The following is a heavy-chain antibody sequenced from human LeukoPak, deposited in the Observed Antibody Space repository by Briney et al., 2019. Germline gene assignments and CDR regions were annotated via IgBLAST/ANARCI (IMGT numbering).Heavy chain of an antibody. CDR2: IKFDESEK. J-gene: IGHJ4*02. D-gene: IGHD1-1*01. CDR1: GFTFSDYW. Sequence: PGGSLRLSCAASGFTFSDYWMSWVRQAPGKGLEWVASIKFDESEKHYMDSVKGRFTISRDSAKSPLYLQMNSLRAEDTAVYFCARVTTNGYFEYWGQGSLVTVSP. V-gene: IGHV3-7*04. CDR3: ARVTTNGYFEY.